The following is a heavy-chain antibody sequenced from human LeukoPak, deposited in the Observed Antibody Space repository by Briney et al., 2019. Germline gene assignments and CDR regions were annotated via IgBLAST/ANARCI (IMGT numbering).Heavy chain of an antibody. D-gene: IGHD3-16*02. CDR3: ARVGLRLGELSPFYFDY. CDR1: GGSISSYY. CDR2: IYYSGST. V-gene: IGHV4-59*01. Sequence: SETLSLTCTVSGGSISSYYWSWIRQPPGKGLEWIGYIYYSGSTNYNPSLKSRVTISVDTSKNQFSLKLSSVTAADTAAYYCARVGLRLGELSPFYFDYWGQGTLVTVSS. J-gene: IGHJ4*02.